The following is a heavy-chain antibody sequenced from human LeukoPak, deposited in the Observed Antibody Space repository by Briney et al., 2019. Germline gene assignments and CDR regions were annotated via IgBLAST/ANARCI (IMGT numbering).Heavy chain of an antibody. CDR3: AKEGTPQVSTWYDL. Sequence: GGSLRLSCAASGFTLNIFWMSWVRQAPGTGLEWVANIKQDGSEKYYADSVKGRFTISRDNAKNSLYLQMNSLRAEDTAVYYCAKEGTPQVSTWYDLWGQGTQVIVSS. J-gene: IGHJ5*02. CDR2: IKQDGSEK. V-gene: IGHV3-7*01. D-gene: IGHD3-10*01. CDR1: GFTLNIFW.